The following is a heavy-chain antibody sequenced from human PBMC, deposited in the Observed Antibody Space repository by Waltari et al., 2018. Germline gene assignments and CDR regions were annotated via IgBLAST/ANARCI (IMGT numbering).Heavy chain of an antibody. CDR1: GYSISSGYY. Sequence: QVQLQESGPGLVKPSETLSLTCAVSGYSISSGYYWGWIRQPPGKGLGWIGSIYHSGSTYYNPSRKSRDTISVDTSKNQFSLKLSSVTAADTAVYYCARPGNSDWYFDLWGRGTLVTVSS. CDR3: ARPGNSDWYFDL. V-gene: IGHV4-38-2*01. J-gene: IGHJ2*01. D-gene: IGHD4-4*01. CDR2: IYHSGST.